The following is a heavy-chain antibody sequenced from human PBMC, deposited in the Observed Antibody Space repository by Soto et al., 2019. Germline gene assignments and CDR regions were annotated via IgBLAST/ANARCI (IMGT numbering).Heavy chain of an antibody. D-gene: IGHD3-3*01. V-gene: IGHV4-31*03. Sequence: SETLSLTCTVSGGSISSGGYYWSWIRQHPGKGLEWIGYIYYSGSTYYNPSLKSRVTISVDTSKNQFSLKLSSATAADTAVYYCARGRITIFGVVIINDYFDYWGQGTLVTVSS. J-gene: IGHJ4*02. CDR2: IYYSGST. CDR3: ARGRITIFGVVIINDYFDY. CDR1: GGSISSGGYY.